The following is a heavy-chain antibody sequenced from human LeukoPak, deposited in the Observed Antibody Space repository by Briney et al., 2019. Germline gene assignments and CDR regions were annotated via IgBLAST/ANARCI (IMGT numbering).Heavy chain of an antibody. CDR2: ISGSGGRT. V-gene: IGHV3-23*01. J-gene: IGHJ4*02. CDR3: AILQADGGIRYFDWSTWE. Sequence: GGSLRLSCAASGFIFSSYGMTCVRQAPGKWLEGVSGISGSGGRTYYAVSVKARFTISRDNSKNTLYLQMNSLRAEDTAVYYCAILQADGGIRYFDWSTWEWGQGTLVTVSS. CDR1: GFIFSSYG. D-gene: IGHD3-9*01.